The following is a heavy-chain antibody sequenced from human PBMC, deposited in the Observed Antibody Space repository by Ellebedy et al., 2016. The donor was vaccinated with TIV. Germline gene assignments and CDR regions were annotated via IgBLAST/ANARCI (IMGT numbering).Heavy chain of an antibody. Sequence: SETLSLTCAVYGGSFSGYYWSWIRQPPGKGLEWIGEINHSGSTNYNPSLKSRVTISVDTSKNQFSLKLSSVTAADTAVYYCARREQHYYGMDVWGQGTTVTVSS. D-gene: IGHD1-26*01. J-gene: IGHJ6*02. CDR2: INHSGST. CDR3: ARREQHYYGMDV. V-gene: IGHV4-34*01. CDR1: GGSFSGYY.